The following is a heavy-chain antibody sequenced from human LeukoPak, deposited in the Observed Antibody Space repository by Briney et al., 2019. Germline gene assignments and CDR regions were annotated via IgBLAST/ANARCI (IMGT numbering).Heavy chain of an antibody. V-gene: IGHV3-11*04. J-gene: IGHJ4*02. D-gene: IGHD1-7*01. CDR2: ISSSGSTI. CDR3: AREREGRYNWNYGAVDY. CDR1: GLTFSDYY. Sequence: GSLRLSCAASGLTFSDYYMSWIRQAPGKGLEWVSYISSSGSTIYYADSVKGRFTISRDNAKNSLYLQMNSLRAEDTAVYYCAREREGRYNWNYGAVDYWGQGTLVTVSS.